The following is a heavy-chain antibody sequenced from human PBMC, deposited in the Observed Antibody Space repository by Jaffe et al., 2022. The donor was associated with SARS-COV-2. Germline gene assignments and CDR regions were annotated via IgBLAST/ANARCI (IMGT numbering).Heavy chain of an antibody. J-gene: IGHJ4*02. CDR2: ISYDGSNK. CDR3: ARDGPTLKFDY. V-gene: IGHV3-30*04. CDR1: GFTFSSYA. Sequence: QVQLVESGGGVVQPGRSLRLSCAASGFTFSSYAMHWVRQAPGKGLEWVAVISYDGSNKYYADSVKGRFTISRDNSKNTLYLQMNSLRAEDTAVYYCARDGPTLKFDYWGQGTLVTVSS.